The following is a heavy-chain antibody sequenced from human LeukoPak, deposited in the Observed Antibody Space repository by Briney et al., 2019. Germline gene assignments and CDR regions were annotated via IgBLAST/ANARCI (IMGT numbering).Heavy chain of an antibody. CDR1: GASISSYY. CDR3: ASPGIVAAGTDRGFDY. D-gene: IGHD6-13*01. CDR2: IYYSGST. J-gene: IGHJ4*02. V-gene: IGHV4-59*01. Sequence: SETLSLTCTVSGASISSYYWSWIRQPPGKGMEWIGFIYYSGSTNYNPSLKSRVTIPVDTSKNQFSLRLSSVTAADTAVYYCASPGIVAAGTDRGFDYWGQGTLVTVSS.